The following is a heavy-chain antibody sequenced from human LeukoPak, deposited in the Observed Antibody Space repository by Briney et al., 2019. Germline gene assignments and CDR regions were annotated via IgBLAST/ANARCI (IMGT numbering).Heavy chain of an antibody. CDR1: GGTFSSYA. D-gene: IGHD2-2*01. J-gene: IGHJ5*02. Sequence: ASVKVSCKASGGTFSSYAISWLRQAPGQGLEWMGGIIPIFGTANYAQKFQGRVTITADESTSAAYMELSSLRSEDTAVYYCARDPQVDIVVVPAAIARNNWFDPWGQGTLVTVSS. V-gene: IGHV1-69*13. CDR3: ARDPQVDIVVVPAAIARNNWFDP. CDR2: IIPIFGTA.